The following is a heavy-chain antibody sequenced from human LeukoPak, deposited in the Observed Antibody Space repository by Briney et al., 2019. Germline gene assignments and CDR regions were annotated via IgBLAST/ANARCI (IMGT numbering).Heavy chain of an antibody. D-gene: IGHD3-22*01. CDR3: VRGGYYDSGGYYYVHS. CDR1: ARPISSYY. V-gene: IGHV4-59*01. J-gene: IGHJ4*02. CDR2: ISYSGST. Sequence: SETLSLTCNVSARPISSYYWSWIRQPPGKGLEWIGYISYSGSTTYNPSLKSRVTMSVDTSKTQFSLNLSSVSAADTAVYYCVRGGYYDSGGYYYVHSWGQGTLVTVSS.